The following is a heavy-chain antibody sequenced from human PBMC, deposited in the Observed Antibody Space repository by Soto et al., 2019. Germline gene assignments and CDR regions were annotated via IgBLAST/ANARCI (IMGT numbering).Heavy chain of an antibody. J-gene: IGHJ6*02. CDR1: GFTFSGSS. D-gene: IGHD1-26*01. Sequence: VGSLRLSFAASGFTFSGSSMHWVRQASGKGLEWVGSIRCKTETYATAYAAPVRGRFTISRDDSKNTAYLQMNSLKTEDTAVYFCTKRIVPYAMYXWGQATKVTVS. CDR3: TKRIVPYAMYX. V-gene: IGHV3-73*01. CDR2: IRCKTETYAT.